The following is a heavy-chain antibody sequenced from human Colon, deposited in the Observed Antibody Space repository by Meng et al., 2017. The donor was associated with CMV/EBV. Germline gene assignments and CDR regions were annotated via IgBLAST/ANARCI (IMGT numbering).Heavy chain of an antibody. V-gene: IGHV3-11*04. CDR1: GFPFSNYY. D-gene: IGHD2-2*02. J-gene: IGHJ3*02. CDR2: ISGDGSDL. Sequence: GESLKISCAASGFPFSNYYMSWIRLAPGKGLEWISYISGDGSDLFYGDSVRGRFTISRDNAKNSLYLQINSLRVEDTAVYYCRSSRYCSSTSCYTGTSDAFDIWGQGTMVTVSS. CDR3: RSSRYCSSTSCYTGTSDAFDI.